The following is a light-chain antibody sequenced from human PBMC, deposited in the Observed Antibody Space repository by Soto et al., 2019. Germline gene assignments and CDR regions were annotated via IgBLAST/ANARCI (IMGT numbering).Light chain of an antibody. CDR2: DAS. V-gene: IGKV1-5*01. Sequence: DIQMTQFPSTLSSSVGDRVTITCRASQTTNSWVAWYQQKPGTAPKLLIYDASSLEGGVPSRFSASGSGTDYTLTISSLQADELATYYCQQYISYPYTFGQGTKVEIK. CDR3: QQYISYPYT. CDR1: QTTNSW. J-gene: IGKJ2*01.